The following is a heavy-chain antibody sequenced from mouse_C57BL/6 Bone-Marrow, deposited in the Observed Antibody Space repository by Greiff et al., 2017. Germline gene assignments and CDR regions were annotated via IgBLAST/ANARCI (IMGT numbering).Heavy chain of an antibody. V-gene: IGHV5-17*01. J-gene: IGHJ3*01. CDR3: ARGAGQAWFAY. D-gene: IGHD6-1*01. CDR1: GFTFSDYG. Sequence: EVKVEESGGGLVKPGGSLKLSCAASGFTFSDYGMHWVRQAPEKGLEWVAYISSGSSTIYYADTVKGRFTISRDNAKNTLFLQMTSLRSEDTAMYYCARGAGQAWFAYWGQGTLVTVSA. CDR2: ISSGSSTI.